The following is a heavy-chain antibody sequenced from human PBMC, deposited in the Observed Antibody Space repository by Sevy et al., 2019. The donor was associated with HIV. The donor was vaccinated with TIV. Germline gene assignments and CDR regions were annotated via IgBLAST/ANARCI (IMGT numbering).Heavy chain of an antibody. CDR3: TTAHILLGYCSGGSCYYYFDY. Sequence: GGSLRLSCAASGFTFSNAWMSWVRQAPGKGLEWVGRMKSKTDGGTTDYAAPVKGRFTISRDDSKNTLYLQMNSLKTEDTAVYYCTTAHILLGYCSGGSCYYYFDYWGQGTLVTVSS. V-gene: IGHV3-15*01. CDR1: GFTFSNAW. CDR2: MKSKTDGGTT. J-gene: IGHJ4*02. D-gene: IGHD2-15*01.